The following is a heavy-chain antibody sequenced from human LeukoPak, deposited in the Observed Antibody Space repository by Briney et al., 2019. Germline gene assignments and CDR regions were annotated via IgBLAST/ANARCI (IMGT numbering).Heavy chain of an antibody. CDR1: GFTFSSYA. CDR3: VKVNGGNLPGDFDY. Sequence: PGGSLRLSCAASGFTFSSYAMSWVRQAPGKGLEWVSFISNSGGSTYNADSVKGRFTISRDNSKNTLYLQMNSLRAEDTALYYCVKVNGGNLPGDFDYWGQGALVTVSS. CDR2: ISNSGGST. V-gene: IGHV3-23*01. D-gene: IGHD2-8*01. J-gene: IGHJ4*02.